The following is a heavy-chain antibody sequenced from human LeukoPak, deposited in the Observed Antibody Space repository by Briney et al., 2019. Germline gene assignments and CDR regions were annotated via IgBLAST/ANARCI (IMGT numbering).Heavy chain of an antibody. CDR2: ISNSGGST. CDR1: GFTFSSYA. J-gene: IGHJ4*02. D-gene: IGHD6-6*01. CDR3: AKETSSSFDY. V-gene: IGHV3-23*01. Sequence: GGSLRLSCAASGFTFSSYAMNWVRQAPGKGLEWVSGISNSGGSTYYADSVKGRFTISRDNSKNTLYLQMNSLRAEDTAVYYRAKETSSSFDYWGQGTLVTVSS.